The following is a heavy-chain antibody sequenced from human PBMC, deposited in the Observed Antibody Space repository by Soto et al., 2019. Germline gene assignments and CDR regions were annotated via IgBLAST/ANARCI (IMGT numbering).Heavy chain of an antibody. D-gene: IGHD2-15*01. Sequence: QVQLVQSGAEVKRPGAAVKVSCKASGYTFTTYYMHWVRQAPGQGLDWLGIINPNGGSTTYAQKCQCRVTMTRDTSTSTVYLELSSLRSEDTAVYYCARAGYCSGGTCFHGNCDYWGQGALVTVSA. CDR2: INPNGGST. CDR1: GYTFTTYY. J-gene: IGHJ4*02. V-gene: IGHV1-46*01. CDR3: ARAGYCSGGTCFHGNCDY.